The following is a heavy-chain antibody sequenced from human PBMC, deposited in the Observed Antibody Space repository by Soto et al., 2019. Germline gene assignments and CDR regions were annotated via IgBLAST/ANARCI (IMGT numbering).Heavy chain of an antibody. J-gene: IGHJ4*02. V-gene: IGHV1-69*13. CDR3: ARAHYDILTGYSEFDY. D-gene: IGHD3-9*01. Sequence: GASVKVSCKASGGTFSSYAISWVRQAPGQGLEWMGGIIPIFGTANYAQKFQGRVTMTADASTSTAYMELSSLRSEDTAVYYCARAHYDILTGYSEFDYWGQGTLVTVSS. CDR2: IIPIFGTA. CDR1: GGTFSSYA.